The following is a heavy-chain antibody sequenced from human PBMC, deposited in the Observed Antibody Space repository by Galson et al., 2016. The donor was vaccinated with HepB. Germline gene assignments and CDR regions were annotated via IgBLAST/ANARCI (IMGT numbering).Heavy chain of an antibody. CDR3: AKDHPSRGWPAFDS. V-gene: IGHV3-23*01. J-gene: IGHJ4*02. CDR2: LTRQRTT. D-gene: IGHD6-19*01. CDR1: GFSLNNYA. Sequence: SLRLSCAASGFSLNNYAMNWIRQAPGKGPEWVAGLTRQRTTYYADSVVGRFTISREDSTNTLFLKMNSRRVEDTALYYCAKDHPSRGWPAFDSWGQGSLVTVS.